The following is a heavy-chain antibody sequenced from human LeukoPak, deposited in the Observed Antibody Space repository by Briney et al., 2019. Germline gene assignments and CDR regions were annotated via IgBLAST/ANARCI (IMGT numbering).Heavy chain of an antibody. D-gene: IGHD3-9*01. CDR1: GFTFSRYR. J-gene: IGHJ4*02. CDR2: INSSSSTI. Sequence: GGSLRLSCAASGFTFSRYRMNWVRHAPGKGLEWVSYINSSSSTIYYADSVKGRFTISRDNAKNSLYLQMNSLRAEDTAVYYCARDQCDILTGDECYFDYWGQGTLVTVSS. CDR3: ARDQCDILTGDECYFDY. V-gene: IGHV3-48*04.